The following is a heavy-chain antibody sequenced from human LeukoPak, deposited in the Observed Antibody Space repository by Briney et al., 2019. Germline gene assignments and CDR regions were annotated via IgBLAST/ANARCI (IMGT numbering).Heavy chain of an antibody. V-gene: IGHV1-18*01. CDR2: ISAYNGNT. CDR3: ASLLMTAKPPYFDY. CDR1: GYTFTSYG. Sequence: GASVKVSCKASGYTFTSYGISWVRQAPGQGLEWMGWISAYNGNTNYAQKLQGRVTMTTDTSTSTAYMELRSLRSDDTAVYYCASLLMTAKPPYFDYWGQGTLVTVSS. J-gene: IGHJ4*02. D-gene: IGHD2-21*02.